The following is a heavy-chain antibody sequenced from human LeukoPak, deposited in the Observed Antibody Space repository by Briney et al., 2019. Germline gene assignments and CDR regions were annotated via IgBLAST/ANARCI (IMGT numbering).Heavy chain of an antibody. D-gene: IGHD2-2*01. V-gene: IGHV1-18*01. CDR1: GYTFTSYG. CDR2: ISAYNGNT. CDR3: ARAQYCSSTSCYSYYYYYMDV. Sequence: GASVTVSFKASGYTFTSYGISWVRQAPGQGLEWMGWISAYNGNTNYAQKLQGRDTMTTDTSTSTAYMELRSLRSDDTAVYYCARAQYCSSTSCYSYYYYYMDVWGKGTTVTVSS. J-gene: IGHJ6*03.